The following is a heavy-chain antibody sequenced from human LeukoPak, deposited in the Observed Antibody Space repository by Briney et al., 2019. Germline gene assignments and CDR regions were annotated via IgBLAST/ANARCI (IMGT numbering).Heavy chain of an antibody. D-gene: IGHD3-9*01. V-gene: IGHV1-69*13. J-gene: IGHJ4*02. CDR1: GGTFSSYA. CDR2: IIPIFDTA. Sequence: SVKVSCKASGGTFSSYAISWARQAPGQGFEWMGGIIPIFDTANYAQKFQGRVTITADESTSTAYMELSSLRPEDAAVYYCARASGQAYYDILTGYAHWGQGTLVTVSS. CDR3: ARASGQAYYDILTGYAH.